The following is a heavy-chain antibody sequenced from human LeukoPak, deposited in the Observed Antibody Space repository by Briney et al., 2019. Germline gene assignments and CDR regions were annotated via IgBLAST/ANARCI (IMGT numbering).Heavy chain of an antibody. Sequence: SETLSLTCTVSGGSVSSGSYYWSWIRQPPGKGLKWIGYIYYSGSTNYNPSLKSRVTISVDTSKNQFSLKLSSVTAADTAVYYCARDRMDTAMVYFDYWGQGTLVTVSS. CDR2: IYYSGST. J-gene: IGHJ4*02. CDR3: ARDRMDTAMVYFDY. CDR1: GGSVSSGSYY. D-gene: IGHD5-18*01. V-gene: IGHV4-61*01.